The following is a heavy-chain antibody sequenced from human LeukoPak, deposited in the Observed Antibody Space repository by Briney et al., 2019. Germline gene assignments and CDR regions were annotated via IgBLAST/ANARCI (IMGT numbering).Heavy chain of an antibody. D-gene: IGHD3-10*01. CDR3: AKDKEYYYGSGSYIDY. V-gene: IGHV3-30*18. J-gene: IGHJ4*02. CDR1: GFTFSSYW. CDR2: ISYDGSNK. Sequence: GGSLRLSCAASGFTFSSYWMSWVRQAPGKGLEWVAVISYDGSNKYYADSVKGRFTISRDNSKNTLYLQMNSLRAEDTAVYYCAKDKEYYYGSGSYIDYWGQGTLVTVSS.